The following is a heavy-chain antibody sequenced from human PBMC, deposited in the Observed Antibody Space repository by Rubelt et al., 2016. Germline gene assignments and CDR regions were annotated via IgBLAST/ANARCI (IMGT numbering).Heavy chain of an antibody. Sequence: QLQLQESGPGLVKPSETLSLTCTVSGGSISSSSYYWGWIRQPPGKGLEWIGSIYYSGSTYYNPSLKSRVTISVDTSKNQFSLRLGSVTAADTAVYYCARDGFDCSGGSCYGSGYFDYWGQGTLVTVSS. J-gene: IGHJ4*02. CDR1: GGSISSSSYY. CDR3: ARDGFDCSGGSCYGSGYFDY. V-gene: IGHV4-39*07. CDR2: IYYSGST. D-gene: IGHD2-15*01.